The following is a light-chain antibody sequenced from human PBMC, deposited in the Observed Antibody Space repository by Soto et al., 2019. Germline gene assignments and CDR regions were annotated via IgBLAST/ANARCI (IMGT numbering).Light chain of an antibody. J-gene: IGLJ2*01. Sequence: QSALTQPASVSGSPGQSITISCTGTSSDVGTYNYVSWYQQHSGKAPKLMIYEVSNRPSGVSNRFSGSKSGNTASLAISGLQSEDEADYYCAAWDDSLNGRVFGGGTKLTVL. CDR1: SSDVGTYNY. CDR3: AAWDDSLNGRV. CDR2: EVS. V-gene: IGLV2-14*01.